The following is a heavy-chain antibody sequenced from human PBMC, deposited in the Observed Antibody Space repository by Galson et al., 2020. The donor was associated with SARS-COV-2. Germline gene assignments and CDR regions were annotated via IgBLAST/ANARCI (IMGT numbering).Heavy chain of an antibody. CDR1: GFTFSSYG. CDR2: ISYDGSNK. Sequence: TGGSLRLSCAASGFTFSSYGMHWVRQAPGKGLEWVAVISYDGSNKYYADSVKGRFTISRDNAKNTLYLQMNSLRAEDTAVYYCANDWGYCSSTSCCRYYYYGMDVWGQGTTVTVSS. V-gene: IGHV3-30*18. D-gene: IGHD2-2*01. J-gene: IGHJ6*02. CDR3: ANDWGYCSSTSCCRYYYYGMDV.